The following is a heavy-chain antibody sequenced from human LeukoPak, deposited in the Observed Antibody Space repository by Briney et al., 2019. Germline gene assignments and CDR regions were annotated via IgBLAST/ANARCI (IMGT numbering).Heavy chain of an antibody. CDR1: GLTFSNYA. D-gene: IGHD2-21*01. CDR3: ARDRSRVVIAILDY. Sequence: GGSLRLSCAASGLTFSNYAMTWVRQAPGRGLEWVSAISTNGDRTYYADSVKGRFTVSRDNSKNTLYLQMNSLRAEDTAVYYCARDRSRVVIAILDYWGQGTLVTVSS. J-gene: IGHJ4*02. CDR2: ISTNGDRT. V-gene: IGHV3-23*01.